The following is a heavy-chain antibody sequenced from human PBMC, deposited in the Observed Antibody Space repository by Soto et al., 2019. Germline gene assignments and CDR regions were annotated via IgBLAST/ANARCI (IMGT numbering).Heavy chain of an antibody. CDR3: GKECSSGSTPLIYS. CDR1: GFTVSSTY. Sequence: GGSLRLSCAASGFTVSSTYMSWVRQAPGKGLEWVSIIYSGGSTYYPDSVKGRFTISRDNSKNTLYLQMNSLRAEDTAVYYCGKECSSGSTPLIYSCGQRAPLTVSS. J-gene: IGHJ1*01. D-gene: IGHD3-22*01. CDR2: IYSGGST. V-gene: IGHV3-66*01.